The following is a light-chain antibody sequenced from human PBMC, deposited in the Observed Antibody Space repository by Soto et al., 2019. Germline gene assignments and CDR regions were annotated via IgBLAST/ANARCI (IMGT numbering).Light chain of an antibody. CDR2: GNS. Sequence: QSLLTQPPSVSGAPGQRVTISCTGSSSNIGAGYDVHWYQQLPGTAPKVLIYGNSNRPSGVPDRFSGSKSGTSASLAITGLQAEDEADYYCQSYDSSLSGYVFGTGTKLTVL. J-gene: IGLJ1*01. V-gene: IGLV1-40*01. CDR1: SSNIGAGYD. CDR3: QSYDSSLSGYV.